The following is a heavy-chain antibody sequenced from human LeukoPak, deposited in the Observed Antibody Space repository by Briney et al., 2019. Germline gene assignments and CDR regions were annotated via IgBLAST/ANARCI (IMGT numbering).Heavy chain of an antibody. V-gene: IGHV3-74*01. CDR2: ISGDGSTT. CDR1: GLTFSTYW. J-gene: IGHJ3*02. Sequence: PGGSLRLSCAASGLTFSTYWMHWVRQAPGKGLVWVSRISGDGSTTSYADSVKGRFTISRDNAKNTVYLQVNSLRAEDTDVYYGSRPYNWNMAFDIWGQGTMVTVSS. D-gene: IGHD1/OR15-1a*01. CDR3: SRPYNWNMAFDI.